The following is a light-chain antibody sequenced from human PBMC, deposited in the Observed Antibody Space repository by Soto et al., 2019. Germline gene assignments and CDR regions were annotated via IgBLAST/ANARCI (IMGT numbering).Light chain of an antibody. CDR1: QSVSSSY. Sequence: EIVLPQSPGTLSLSPGESATLSCRASQSVSSSYLAWYQQKPGQAPRLLIYDASSRATGVPDRFSGSGSGTDFTLTISRLEPEDFAVYYCQQYNGTFGQGTKVDIK. J-gene: IGKJ1*01. CDR2: DAS. V-gene: IGKV3-20*01. CDR3: QQYNGT.